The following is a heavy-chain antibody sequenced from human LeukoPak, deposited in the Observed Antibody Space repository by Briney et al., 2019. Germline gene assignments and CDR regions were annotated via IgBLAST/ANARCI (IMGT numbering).Heavy chain of an antibody. D-gene: IGHD6-19*01. V-gene: IGHV3-66*01. CDR1: GFTVSSNY. CDR2: IYSGGST. CDR3: ARVGAVAGMLDGDFDY. J-gene: IGHJ4*02. Sequence: GGSLRLSCAASGFTVSSNYMSWVRQAPGKGLEWVSVIYSGGSTCYADSVKGRFTISRDNSKNTLYLQMNSLRAEDTAVYYCARVGAVAGMLDGDFDYWGQGTLVTVSS.